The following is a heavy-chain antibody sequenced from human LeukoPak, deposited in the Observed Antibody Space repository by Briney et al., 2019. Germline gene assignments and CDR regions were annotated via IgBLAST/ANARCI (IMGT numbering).Heavy chain of an antibody. V-gene: IGHV4-39*07. J-gene: IGHJ4*02. CDR2: MYYSGST. Sequence: PSETLSLTCTVSGGSISSSSYYWGWIRQPPGKGLEWIGSMYYSGSTYYNPSLKSRVTISVDTSKNQFSLNLSSVTAADTAVYYCASASSSWYPQFYYWGQGTLVTVSS. D-gene: IGHD6-13*01. CDR1: GGSISSSSYY. CDR3: ASASSSWYPQFYY.